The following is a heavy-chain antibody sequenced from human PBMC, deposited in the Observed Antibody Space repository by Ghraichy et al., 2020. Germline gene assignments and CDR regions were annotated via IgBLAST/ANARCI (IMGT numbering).Heavy chain of an antibody. J-gene: IGHJ4*02. CDR1: GASISSSVYY. CDR3: ERAKGDY. V-gene: IGHV4-31*11. Sequence: SQTLSLTCVVSGASISSSVYYWSWIRQHPGKGLEWIGHIYNSGSTYYNPSLRSRVAISLDASKNQFSLNLTSVTAADTALYFCERAKGDYWSPGTLVTVSS. CDR2: IYNSGST.